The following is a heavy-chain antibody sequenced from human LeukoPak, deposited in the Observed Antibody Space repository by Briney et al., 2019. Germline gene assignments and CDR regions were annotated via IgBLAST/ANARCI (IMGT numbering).Heavy chain of an antibody. CDR2: IWYDGSNK. CDR3: ARETVTTYYYYGMDV. CDR1: GFTFSSYG. D-gene: IGHD4-11*01. J-gene: IGHJ6*02. Sequence: PGGSLRLSCAASGFTFSSYGMHWVRQAPGKGLGWVAVIWYDGSNKYYADSVKGRFTISRDNSKNTLYLQMNSLRAEDMAVYYCARETVTTYYYYGMDVWGQGTTVTVSS. V-gene: IGHV3-33*01.